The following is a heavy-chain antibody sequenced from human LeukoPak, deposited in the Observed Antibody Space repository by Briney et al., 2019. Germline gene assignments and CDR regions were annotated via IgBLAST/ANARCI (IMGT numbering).Heavy chain of an antibody. CDR2: ISSSSIYI. CDR3: ARDFLSRELSGWYPLFDY. V-gene: IGHV3-21*01. J-gene: IGHJ4*02. D-gene: IGHD6-19*01. CDR1: GFTFSTYS. Sequence: GGSLRLSCAASGFTFSTYSMNWVRQAPGKGLEWVSSISSSSIYIFSADSVKGRFTISRDNAKNSLFLQMDSLRAEDTAVYYCARDFLSRELSGWYPLFDYWGQGTLVTVSS.